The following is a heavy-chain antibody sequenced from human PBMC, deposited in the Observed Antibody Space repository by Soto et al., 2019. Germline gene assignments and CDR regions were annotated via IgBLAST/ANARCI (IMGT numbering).Heavy chain of an antibody. Sequence: QVQLVQSGAEVKKPGSSVKVSCKASGGTFSSYAISWVRQAPGQGLEWMGGIIPIFGTANYAQKFQGRVTITADESTSTAYMELSSLRSEDTAVYYCAPDRYSSSSGFYNPNLRPKIDGMDVWGQGTTVTVSS. CDR3: APDRYSSSSGFYNPNLRPKIDGMDV. D-gene: IGHD6-6*01. J-gene: IGHJ6*02. V-gene: IGHV1-69*12. CDR2: IIPIFGTA. CDR1: GGTFSSYA.